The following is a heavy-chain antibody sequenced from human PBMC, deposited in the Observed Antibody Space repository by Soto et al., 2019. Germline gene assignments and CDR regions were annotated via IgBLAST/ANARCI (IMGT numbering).Heavy chain of an antibody. CDR3: AKKRPTGVAEAVDY. CDR1: GFAFSSYG. Sequence: GGSLRLSCSASGFAFSSYGMHWVRQAPGKGLEWVAVMSYDGSYEYYADSVKGRFTISRDNSKSTLFLQMDSLRPEDTAEYYCAKKRPTGVAEAVDYWGQGTLVTVSS. CDR2: MSYDGSYE. V-gene: IGHV3-30*18. D-gene: IGHD3-3*01. J-gene: IGHJ4*02.